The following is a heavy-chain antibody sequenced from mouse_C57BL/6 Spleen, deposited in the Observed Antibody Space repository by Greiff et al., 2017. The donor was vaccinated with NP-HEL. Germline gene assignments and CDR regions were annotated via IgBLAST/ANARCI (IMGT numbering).Heavy chain of an antibody. Sequence: EVKLMESGGGLVQPGGSLSLSCAASGFTFTDYYMSWVRQPPGKALEWLGFIRNKANGYTTEYSASVKGRFTISRDNSQSILYLQMNALRAEDSATYYCARSPYSNYYYAMDYWGQGTSVTVSS. J-gene: IGHJ4*01. CDR3: ARSPYSNYYYAMDY. CDR1: GFTFTDYY. CDR2: IRNKANGYTT. D-gene: IGHD2-5*01. V-gene: IGHV7-3*01.